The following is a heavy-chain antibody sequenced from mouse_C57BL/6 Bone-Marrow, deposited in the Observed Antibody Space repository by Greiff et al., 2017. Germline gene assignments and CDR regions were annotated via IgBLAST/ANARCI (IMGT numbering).Heavy chain of an antibody. D-gene: IGHD2-4*01. V-gene: IGHV1-81*01. CDR2: IYPRSGNT. Sequence: VKLQESGAELARPGASVKLSCKASGYTFTSYGISWVKQRTGQGLEWIGEIYPRSGNTYYNEKFKGKATLTADKSSSTAYMELRSLTSEDSAVYFCARSRNDYDGAWFAYWGQGTLVTVSA. J-gene: IGHJ3*01. CDR3: ARSRNDYDGAWFAY. CDR1: GYTFTSYG.